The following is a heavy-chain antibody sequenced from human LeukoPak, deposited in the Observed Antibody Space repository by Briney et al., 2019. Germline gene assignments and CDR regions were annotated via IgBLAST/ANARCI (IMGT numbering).Heavy chain of an antibody. J-gene: IGHJ3*02. CDR3: ARDVSYDFWSGYSQADAFDI. D-gene: IGHD3-3*01. CDR1: GGSISSRSYY. V-gene: IGHV4-39*07. Sequence: SETLSLTCTVSGGSISSRSYYWGWIRQPPGKGLEWIGSIYYSGSTYYNPSLKSRVTISVDTSKNQFSLKLSSVTAADTAVYYCARDVSYDFWSGYSQADAFDIWGQGTMVTVSS. CDR2: IYYSGST.